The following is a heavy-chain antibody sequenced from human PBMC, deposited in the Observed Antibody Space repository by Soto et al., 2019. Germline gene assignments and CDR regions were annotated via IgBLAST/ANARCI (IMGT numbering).Heavy chain of an antibody. J-gene: IGHJ5*02. V-gene: IGHV4-4*02. D-gene: IGHD6-13*01. CDR3: ARDRSGIAAAGFDP. CDR1: GGSISSSNW. Sequence: SETLSLTCAVSGGSISSSNWWSWVRQPPGKGLEWIGEIYHSGSTNYNPSLKSRVTISVDKSKNQFSLKLSSVTAADTAVYYCARDRSGIAAAGFDPWGQGTLVTVSS. CDR2: IYHSGST.